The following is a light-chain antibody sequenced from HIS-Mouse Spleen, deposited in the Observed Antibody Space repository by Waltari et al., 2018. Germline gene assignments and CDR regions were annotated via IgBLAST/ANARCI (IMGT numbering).Light chain of an antibody. J-gene: IGKJ1*01. CDR2: AAS. V-gene: IGKV1-9*01. CDR1: QGISSY. CDR3: QQLNSYPPT. Sequence: DIQFTQSPSFLPAAVGARVTNTCRASQGISSYLAWYQQKPGKAPKLLIYAASTLQSGVPSRFSGSGSGTEFTLTISSLQPEDFATYYCQQLNSYPPTFGQGTKVEIK.